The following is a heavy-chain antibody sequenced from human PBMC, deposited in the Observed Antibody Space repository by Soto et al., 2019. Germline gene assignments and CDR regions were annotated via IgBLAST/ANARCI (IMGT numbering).Heavy chain of an antibody. Sequence: QVQLVESGGGVVQPGRSLRLSCAASGFTFSSYAMHWVRQAPGKGLEWVAVISYDGSNKYYADSVKGRFTISRDNSKNTLYQQMNSLRVEDTAVYYCARDLLYYDSSGYYSPSYWGQGTLVAVSS. CDR3: ARDLLYYDSSGYYSPSY. CDR2: ISYDGSNK. D-gene: IGHD3-22*01. CDR1: GFTFSSYA. J-gene: IGHJ4*02. V-gene: IGHV3-30-3*01.